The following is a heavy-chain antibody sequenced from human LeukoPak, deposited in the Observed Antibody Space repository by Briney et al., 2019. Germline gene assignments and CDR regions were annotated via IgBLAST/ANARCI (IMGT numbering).Heavy chain of an antibody. Sequence: GGSLRLSCAASGFTVSSNYMSWVRQAPGKGLEWVSVIHSGGDTYYADSVKGRFTISRDNSKNTLYLQMNSLGVEDTAVYYCARNTPFSSSWYRWFGPWGQGTLVTVSS. J-gene: IGHJ5*02. CDR2: IHSGGDT. CDR1: GFTVSSNY. D-gene: IGHD6-13*01. CDR3: ARNTPFSSSWYRWFGP. V-gene: IGHV3-66*01.